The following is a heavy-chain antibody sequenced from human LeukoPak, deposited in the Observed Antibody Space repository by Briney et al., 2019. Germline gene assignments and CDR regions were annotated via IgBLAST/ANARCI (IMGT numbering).Heavy chain of an antibody. CDR1: GYTFTSYD. D-gene: IGHD6-13*01. CDR3: ARGGEYSSSWYYY. J-gene: IGHJ4*02. CDR2: MNPNSGNT. Sequence: VASVKVSCKASGYTFTSYDINWVRQATGQGLEWMGWMNPNSGNTGYAQKFQGRVTITRDTSASTACMELSSLRSEDTAVYYCARGGEYSSSWYYYWGQGTLVTVSS. V-gene: IGHV1-8*01.